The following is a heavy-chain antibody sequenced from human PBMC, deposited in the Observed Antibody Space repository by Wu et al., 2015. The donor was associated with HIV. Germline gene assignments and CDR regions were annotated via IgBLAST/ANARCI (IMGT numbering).Heavy chain of an antibody. CDR2: IIPIFGTA. CDR1: GGTFSSYA. CDR3: ASRYCSSTSCYAGGLYYYGMDV. V-gene: IGHV1-69*13. J-gene: IGHJ6*02. Sequence: QVQLVQSGAEVKKPGSSVKVSCKASGGTFSSYAISWVRQAPGQGLEWMGRIIPIFGTANYAQKFQGRVTITADESTSTAYMELSSLRSEDTAVYYCASRYCSSTSCYAGGLYYYGMDVVGPRDHGHRLL. D-gene: IGHD2-2*01.